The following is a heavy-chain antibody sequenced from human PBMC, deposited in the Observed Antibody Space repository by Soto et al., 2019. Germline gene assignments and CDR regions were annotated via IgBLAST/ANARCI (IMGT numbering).Heavy chain of an antibody. V-gene: IGHV5-51*01. D-gene: IGHD6-13*01. Sequence: PGESLKISCKGSGYSFTSYWIGWVRQMPGKGLEWMGIIYPGDSDTRYSPSFQGQVTISADKSISTAYLQWSSLKASDTAMYYCASNNIIAALAGDAFDIWGQGKMVTVSS. J-gene: IGHJ3*02. CDR2: IYPGDSDT. CDR3: ASNNIIAALAGDAFDI. CDR1: GYSFTSYW.